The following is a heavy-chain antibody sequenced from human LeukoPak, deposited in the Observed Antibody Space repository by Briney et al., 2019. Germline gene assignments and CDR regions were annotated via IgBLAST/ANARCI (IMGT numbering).Heavy chain of an antibody. V-gene: IGHV3-33*03. CDR1: GFTFGGYG. J-gene: IGHJ4*02. CDR3: FDY. Sequence: GGSLRLSCAGSGFTFGGYGMHWFRQTPGKGLEWVAVIAYDGSRAFYADSVEGRFTISGDNSKNTMSVQMDDLRAEDTAVYDHFDYWGQGTLVTVSS. CDR2: IAYDGSRA.